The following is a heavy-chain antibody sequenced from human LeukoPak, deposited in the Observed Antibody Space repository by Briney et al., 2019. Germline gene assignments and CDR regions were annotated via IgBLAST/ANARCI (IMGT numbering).Heavy chain of an antibody. CDR3: ARGGDCTNGVCWTIDY. J-gene: IGHJ4*02. V-gene: IGHV4-39*07. CDR2: IYYSGST. Sequence: SETLSLTCTVSGGSISSSSYYWGWIRQPPGKGLEWIGSIYYSGSTYYNPSLKSRVTISVDTSKNQFSLKLSSVAAADTAVYYCARGGDCTNGVCWTIDYWGQGTLVTVSS. CDR1: GGSISSSSYY. D-gene: IGHD2-8*01.